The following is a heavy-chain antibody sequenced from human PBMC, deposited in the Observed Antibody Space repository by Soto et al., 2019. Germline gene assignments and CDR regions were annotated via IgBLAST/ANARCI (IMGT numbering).Heavy chain of an antibody. CDR1: GGSISSYY. V-gene: IGHV4-59*01. D-gene: IGHD5-12*01. J-gene: IGHJ4*02. CDR2: IYYSGST. Sequence: SETLSLTCTVSGGSISSYYWSWIRQPPGKGLEWIGCIYYSGSTNYNPSLKSRVTISVDTSKNQFSLKLSSVTAADTAVYYCARDRRVARDYWGQGTLVTVSS. CDR3: ARDRRVARDY.